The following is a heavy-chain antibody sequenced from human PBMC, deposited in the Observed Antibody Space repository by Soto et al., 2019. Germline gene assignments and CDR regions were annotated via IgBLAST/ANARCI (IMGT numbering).Heavy chain of an antibody. D-gene: IGHD5-12*01. CDR1: GASISSGDFC. J-gene: IGHJ4*02. CDR2: VRHTGNT. CDR3: ARDRRDGYRVEVFDF. V-gene: IGHV4-30-2*01. Sequence: QLQLQESGSGLVKPSQTLSLTCSVSGASISSGDFCWSWLRQAPDKALEWIGYVRHTGNTYYTPSLMTRLTISADRSQNQFSLGLTSVTAADTAVYYCARDRRDGYRVEVFDFWGQGIPVIVSS.